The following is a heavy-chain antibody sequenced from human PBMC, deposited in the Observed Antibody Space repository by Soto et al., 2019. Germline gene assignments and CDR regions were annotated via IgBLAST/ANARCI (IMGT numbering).Heavy chain of an antibody. CDR1: GFIFNTYS. V-gene: IGHV3-21*01. CDR2: ISPSGSYM. D-gene: IGHD3-3*01. CDR3: ARFGLVTFDC. J-gene: IGHJ4*02. Sequence: GGSLRVSCAGSGFIFNTYSMDWVRQAPGKGLEWVASISPSGSYMYYGDSLKGRFTVSRDNAKNSLYLQMDSLRADDTAIYYCARFGLVTFDCWGQGTLVTVSS.